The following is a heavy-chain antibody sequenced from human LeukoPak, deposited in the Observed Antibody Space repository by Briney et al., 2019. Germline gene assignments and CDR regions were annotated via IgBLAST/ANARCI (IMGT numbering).Heavy chain of an antibody. J-gene: IGHJ4*02. CDR1: GYTFTSYY. Sequence: GASVKVSCKASGYTFTSYYMHWVRQAPGKGLEWVALITYDGYYKYYSDSVKGRFTISSDTSKNTLSLQMNSLRAEDTAVYYCARDLSPVVRASPMGYWGQGTLVTVSS. CDR2: ITYDGYYK. D-gene: IGHD3-10*01. CDR3: ARDLSPVVRASPMGY. V-gene: IGHV3-30*03.